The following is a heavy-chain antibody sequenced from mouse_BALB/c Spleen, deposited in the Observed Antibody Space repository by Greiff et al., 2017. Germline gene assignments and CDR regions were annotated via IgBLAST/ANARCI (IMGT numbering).Heavy chain of an antibody. V-gene: IGHV14-4*02. CDR3: NEGEVDY. CDR2: IDPENGDT. CDR1: GYTFTSYT. J-gene: IGHJ4*01. Sequence: EVQLQQSGAELARPGASVKMSCKASGYTFTSYTMHWVKQRPEQGLEWIGWIDPENGDTEYAPKFQGKATMTADTSSNTAYLQLSSLTSEDTAVYYCNEGEVDYWGQGTSVTVSS.